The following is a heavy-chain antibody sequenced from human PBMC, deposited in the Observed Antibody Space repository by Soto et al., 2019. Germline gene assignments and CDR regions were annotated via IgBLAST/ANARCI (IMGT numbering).Heavy chain of an antibody. Sequence: GGSLRLSCAASGFTFDDYAMHWVRQAPGKGLEWVSGISWNSGSIGYADSVKGRFTISRDNAKNSLYLQMNSLRAEDTALYYCAKDIDDSSSRDNWFDPWGQGTLVTVSS. CDR3: AKDIDDSSSRDNWFDP. J-gene: IGHJ5*02. CDR1: GFTFDDYA. V-gene: IGHV3-9*01. D-gene: IGHD6-13*01. CDR2: ISWNSGSI.